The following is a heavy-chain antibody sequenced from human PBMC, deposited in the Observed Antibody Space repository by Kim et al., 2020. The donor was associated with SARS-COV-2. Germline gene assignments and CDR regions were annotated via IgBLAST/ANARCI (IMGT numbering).Heavy chain of an antibody. CDR3: ARLTYYDILTGYLPPHIHPS. D-gene: IGHD3-9*01. V-gene: IGHV4-39*01. Sequence: SETLSLTCTVSGGSISSSSYYWGWIRQPPGKGLEWIGSIYYSGSTYYNPSLKSRVTISVDTSKNQFSLKLSSVTAADTAVYYCARLTYYDILTGYLPPHIHPSWGQGTLVTVSS. J-gene: IGHJ4*02. CDR2: IYYSGST. CDR1: GGSISSSSYY.